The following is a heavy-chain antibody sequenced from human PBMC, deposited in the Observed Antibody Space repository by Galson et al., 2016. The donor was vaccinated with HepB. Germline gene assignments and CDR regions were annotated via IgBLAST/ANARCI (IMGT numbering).Heavy chain of an antibody. V-gene: IGHV1-2*02. J-gene: IGHJ4*02. CDR2: INPNNGGT. D-gene: IGHD2-2*01. CDR3: ARPPRGTSDLNPFDY. CDR1: GYTFSDYY. Sequence: SVKVSCKASGYTFSDYYIHWVRQAPGQGLEWMGWINPNNGGTYYARKFQGRVTMTRDTSINTAYMELSRLRSDDTAMYFCARPPRGTSDLNPFDYWGQGTLVTVSS.